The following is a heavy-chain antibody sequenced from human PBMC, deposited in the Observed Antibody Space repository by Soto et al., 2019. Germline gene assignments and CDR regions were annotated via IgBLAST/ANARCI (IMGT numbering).Heavy chain of an antibody. Sequence: GGALRPSSEASWFTFTRYSVKWVRQAPGKGLEWVSSISSTTNYIYYGESMKGRFTISRDNAKNSLYLEMNSLRAEDTAVYYCARESEDLTSNFDYWGQGTLVPVSS. CDR2: ISSTTNYI. V-gene: IGHV3-21*06. J-gene: IGHJ4*02. CDR1: WFTFTRYS. CDR3: ARESEDLTSNFDY.